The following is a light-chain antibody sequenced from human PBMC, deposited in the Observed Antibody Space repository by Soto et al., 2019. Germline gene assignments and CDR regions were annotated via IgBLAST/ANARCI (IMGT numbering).Light chain of an antibody. V-gene: IGKV3-15*01. CDR1: QSVSNN. Sequence: EIMMTQSPATLSVSPGESATLSCRASQSVSNNLAWYQHKPGQAPRLLIYYASTRATGIPARFSGSGSGTEFTLPISSLQSEDFALYYCQQYNDWPPITFGQGTRLEIK. CDR2: YAS. J-gene: IGKJ5*01. CDR3: QQYNDWPPIT.